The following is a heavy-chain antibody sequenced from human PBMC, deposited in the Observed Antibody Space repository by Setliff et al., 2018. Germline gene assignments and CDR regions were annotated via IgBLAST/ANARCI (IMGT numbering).Heavy chain of an antibody. CDR1: GGSISTKNYY. J-gene: IGHJ4*02. CDR3: ARFLNPRDGYQNSPGFDF. D-gene: IGHD5-12*01. V-gene: IGHV4-39*07. CDR2: IYYSGGT. Sequence: SETLSLTCTVSGGSISTKNYYWGWIRQPPGNGLEWIGNIYYSGGTYYSPSLKSRVTISVDTSKNQFSLKMSSMTAADPAVYYCARFLNPRDGYQNSPGFDFWGQGTLVTVSS.